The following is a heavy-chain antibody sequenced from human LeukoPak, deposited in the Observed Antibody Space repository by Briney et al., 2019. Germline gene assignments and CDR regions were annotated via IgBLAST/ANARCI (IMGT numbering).Heavy chain of an antibody. D-gene: IGHD3-10*01. CDR2: IYYSGST. J-gene: IGHJ4*02. Sequence: SETLSLTCTVSGGSISSSSYSWGWIRQPPGKGLEWIGSIYYSGSTYYNPSLKSRVTISVDTSKNQFSLKLSSVTAADTAVYYCASQYGSGSDTSFDYWGQGTLVTVSS. CDR1: GGSISSSSYS. CDR3: ASQYGSGSDTSFDY. V-gene: IGHV4-39*01.